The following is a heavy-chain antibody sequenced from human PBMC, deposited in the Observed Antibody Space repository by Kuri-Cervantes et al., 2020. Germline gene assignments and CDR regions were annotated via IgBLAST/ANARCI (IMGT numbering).Heavy chain of an antibody. J-gene: IGHJ1*01. CDR2: INHSGST. D-gene: IGHD3-22*01. CDR1: GGSVSSGSHY. Sequence: SETLSLTCTVSGGSVSSGSHYWTWIRQPPGKGLEWIGEINHSGSTNYNPSLKSRVTISVDTSKNQFSLKLSSVTAADTAVYYCARHYYDSSGYTQHWGQGTLVTVSS. CDR3: ARHYYDSSGYTQH. V-gene: IGHV4-39*01.